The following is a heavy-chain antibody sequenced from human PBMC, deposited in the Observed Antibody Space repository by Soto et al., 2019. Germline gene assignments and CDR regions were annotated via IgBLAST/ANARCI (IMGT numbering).Heavy chain of an antibody. Sequence: SETLSLTCTVSGGSISSGDYYWSWIRQPPGKGLEWIGYIYYSGSTYYNPSLKSRVTISVDTSRNQFSLKLSSVTAADTAVYYCAREDFYDSSGYYSDDWGQGTLVTVSS. V-gene: IGHV4-30-4*01. CDR2: IYYSGST. CDR1: GGSISSGDYY. J-gene: IGHJ4*02. D-gene: IGHD3-22*01. CDR3: AREDFYDSSGYYSDD.